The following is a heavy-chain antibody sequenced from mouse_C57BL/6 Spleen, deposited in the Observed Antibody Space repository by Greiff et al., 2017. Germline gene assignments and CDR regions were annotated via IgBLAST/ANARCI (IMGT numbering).Heavy chain of an antibody. CDR1: GYAFSSYW. CDR2: IYPGDGDT. J-gene: IGHJ4*01. V-gene: IGHV1-80*01. Sequence: QVQLQQSGAELVKPGASVKISCKASGYAFSSYWMNWVKQRPGKGLEWIGQIYPGDGDTNYNGKFKGKATLTADKSSSTAYMQLSSLTPEDSAVYFCAREFFYYGSSYDYAMDYWGQGTSVTVSS. D-gene: IGHD1-1*01. CDR3: AREFFYYGSSYDYAMDY.